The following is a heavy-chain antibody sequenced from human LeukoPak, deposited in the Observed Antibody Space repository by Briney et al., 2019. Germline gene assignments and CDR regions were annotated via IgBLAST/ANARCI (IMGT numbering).Heavy chain of an antibody. CDR2: INHSGST. Sequence: PSETLSLTCAFPGGSFSVYYWSRIRQPPGKELEWIGEINHSGSTNYNPSLKSRVTISVDTSKNQFSLKLSSVTAADTAVYYCARGLCSGGSCYSETTGDYWGQGTLVTVSS. D-gene: IGHD2-15*01. CDR3: ARGLCSGGSCYSETTGDY. V-gene: IGHV4-34*01. J-gene: IGHJ4*02. CDR1: GGSFSVYY.